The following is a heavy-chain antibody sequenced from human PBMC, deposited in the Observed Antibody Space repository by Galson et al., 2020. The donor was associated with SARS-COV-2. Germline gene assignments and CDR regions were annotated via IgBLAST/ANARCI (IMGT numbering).Heavy chain of an antibody. J-gene: IGHJ2*01. Sequence: SQTLSLTCAVSGVSISSGGYYWSWIRQHPGKGLEWIGYIYYSGNTYYNTSLKSRLIISLDTSKNQFSLNLSSVTAADTAVYYCARGNWENYYFDLWGRGALVTVSS. CDR1: GVSISSGGYY. CDR3: ARGNWENYYFDL. D-gene: IGHD1-7*01. CDR2: IYYSGNT. V-gene: IGHV4-31*11.